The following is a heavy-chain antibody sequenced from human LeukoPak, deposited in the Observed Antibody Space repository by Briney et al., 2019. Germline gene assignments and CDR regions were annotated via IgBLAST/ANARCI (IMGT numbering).Heavy chain of an antibody. J-gene: IGHJ4*02. CDR2: INDSGST. D-gene: IGHD6-13*01. V-gene: IGHV4-34*01. Sequence: SETLSLTCAVYGGSFSGYYWSWIRQPPGKGLEWIGEINDSGSTNYNPSLKSRVTISVDTSKNQFSLKLSSVAAADTAVYYCARGGGHRSVAAAGTIDYWGQGTLVTVSS. CDR3: ARGGGHRSVAAAGTIDY. CDR1: GGSFSGYY.